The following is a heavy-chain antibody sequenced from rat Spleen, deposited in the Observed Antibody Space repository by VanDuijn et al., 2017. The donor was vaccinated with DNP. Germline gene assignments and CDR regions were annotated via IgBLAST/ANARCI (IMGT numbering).Heavy chain of an antibody. D-gene: IGHD1-12*01. CDR2: IIHDGSRT. Sequence: EVQLVESGGGLLQPGRSRKLSCAASGFIFSDYNMAWVRQAPKKGLEWVATIIHDGSRTYYGDSVKGRFTISRDNTKNALYLQMDSLRSEDTATYYCTTLNYYASLSGYVDHWGQGVMVTVSS. CDR3: TTLNYYASLSGYVDH. J-gene: IGHJ2*01. CDR1: GFIFSDYN. V-gene: IGHV5S10*01.